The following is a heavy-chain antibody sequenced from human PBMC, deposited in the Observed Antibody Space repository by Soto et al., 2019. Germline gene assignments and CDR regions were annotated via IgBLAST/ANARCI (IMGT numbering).Heavy chain of an antibody. CDR1: GYTFTSYG. CDR2: ISAYNGNT. J-gene: IGHJ5*02. Sequence: ASVKVSCKASGYTFTSYGISWVRQAPGQGLEWMGWISAYNGNTNYAQKLQGRVTMTTDTSTSTAYMELRSLRSDDTAVYYCARGGLITSQNIVISWFDLWAQGTLVTVSS. CDR3: ARGGLITSQNIVISWFDL. V-gene: IGHV1-18*01. D-gene: IGHD3-16*02.